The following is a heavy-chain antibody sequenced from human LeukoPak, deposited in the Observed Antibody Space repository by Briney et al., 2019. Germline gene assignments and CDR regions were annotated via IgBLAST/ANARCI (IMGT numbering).Heavy chain of an antibody. J-gene: IGHJ4*02. D-gene: IGHD6-6*01. Sequence: PSETLSLTCTVSGGSLSSAHGWSWIRQPPGKGLEWIGYSQNSGCTNCNPSLKSRVTISVDTSKNQFSLKLSSVTAADTAVYYCARGHSSIAARGRYFDYWGQGTLVTVSS. CDR3: ARGHSSIAARGRYFDY. CDR1: GGSLSSAHG. V-gene: IGHV4-61*01. CDR2: SQNSGCT.